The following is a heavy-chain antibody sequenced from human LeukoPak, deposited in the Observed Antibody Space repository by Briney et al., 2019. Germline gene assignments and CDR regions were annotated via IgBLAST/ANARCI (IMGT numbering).Heavy chain of an antibody. Sequence: PGGSLSLSCAASGFTFRKYAMTWVRQAPGKGLEWVSGINDSGSSTYYTDSVRGRFAISRDNAKNTVYLQMNNLRVEDMAVYYCTKGLYVSGSSPAFWGQGTLVTVSS. CDR1: GFTFRKYA. CDR3: TKGLYVSGSSPAF. J-gene: IGHJ4*02. CDR2: INDSGSST. V-gene: IGHV3-23*01. D-gene: IGHD3-10*01.